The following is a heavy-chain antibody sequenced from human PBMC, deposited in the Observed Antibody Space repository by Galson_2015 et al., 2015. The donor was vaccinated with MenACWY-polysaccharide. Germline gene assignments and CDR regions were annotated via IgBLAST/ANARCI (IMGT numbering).Heavy chain of an antibody. CDR1: GFTFIDYA. D-gene: IGHD6-19*01. J-gene: IGHJ3*02. V-gene: IGHV3-9*01. CDR3: AARVPGTTRGSFDI. CDR2: ISSSSSDI. Sequence: SLRVSCAASGFTFIDYAMLWVRQGPGKGLEWVSGISSSSSDIAYVGSVKGRFTISRDNAKNSLYLEMNSLKAEDTALYYCAARVPGTTRGSFDIWGQGTMVTVSS.